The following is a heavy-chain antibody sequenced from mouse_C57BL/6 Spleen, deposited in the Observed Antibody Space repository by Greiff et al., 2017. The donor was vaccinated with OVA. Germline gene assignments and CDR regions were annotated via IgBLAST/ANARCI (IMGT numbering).Heavy chain of an antibody. D-gene: IGHD2-2*01. CDR1: GFTFTDYY. CDR2: IRNKANGYTT. Sequence: EVHLVESGGGLVQPGGSLSLSCAASGFTFTDYYMSWVRQPPGKALEWLGFIRNKANGYTTEYSASVKGRFTISRDNSQSILYLQMNALRAEDSATYYCARYKGYDGAWFAYWGQGTLVTVSA. V-gene: IGHV7-3*01. J-gene: IGHJ3*01. CDR3: ARYKGYDGAWFAY.